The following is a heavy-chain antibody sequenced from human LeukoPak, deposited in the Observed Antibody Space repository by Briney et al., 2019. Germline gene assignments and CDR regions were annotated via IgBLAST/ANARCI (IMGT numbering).Heavy chain of an antibody. Sequence: PSQTLSLTCTVSGGSMSSGSYYWSWIRQPAGKGLERIGRIYTSGSTNYNPSLKGRVTISVDTSKNQLSLKLSSVTAADTAVYYCARDLGYYGSGNYYYYYGMDVWGHGTTVTVSS. J-gene: IGHJ6*02. CDR3: ARDLGYYGSGNYYYYYGMDV. CDR1: GGSMSSGSYY. V-gene: IGHV4-61*02. D-gene: IGHD3-10*01. CDR2: IYTSGST.